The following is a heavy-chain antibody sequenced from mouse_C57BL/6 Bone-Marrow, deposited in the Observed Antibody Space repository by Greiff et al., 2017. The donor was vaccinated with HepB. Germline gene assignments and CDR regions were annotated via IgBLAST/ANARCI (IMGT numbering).Heavy chain of an antibody. D-gene: IGHD1-1*01. J-gene: IGHJ2*01. CDR2: IPPNSGST. V-gene: IGHV1-64*01. Sequence: QVQLQQPGAELVKPGASVKLSCKASGYTFTSYWMHWVKQRPGQGLEWIGMIPPNSGSTKYNEKFKSKATLTVDKSSSPAYMQLSSLTSEDSAVYYCARGADYSFDYWGQGTTLTVSS. CDR3: ARGADYSFDY. CDR1: GYTFTSYW.